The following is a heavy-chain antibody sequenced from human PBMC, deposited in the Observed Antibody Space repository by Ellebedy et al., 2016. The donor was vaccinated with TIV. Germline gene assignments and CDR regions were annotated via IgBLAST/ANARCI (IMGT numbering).Heavy chain of an antibody. V-gene: IGHV3-33*01. CDR1: GFIFSDYD. Sequence: PGGSLRLSWAASGFIFSDYDMHWVRQAPGKGLEWVAGLWYDGSKKYYAGSVKGRFTIYRDNSKNTLYLQMNSLRVEDTAVFYCARGDSSGYRANNWFEPWGQGTLVTVSS. CDR2: LWYDGSKK. CDR3: ARGDSSGYRANNWFEP. J-gene: IGHJ5*02. D-gene: IGHD3-22*01.